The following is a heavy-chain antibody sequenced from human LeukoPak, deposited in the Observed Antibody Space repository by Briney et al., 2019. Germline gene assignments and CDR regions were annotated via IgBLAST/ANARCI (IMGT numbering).Heavy chain of an antibody. Sequence: ASVKVSCKASGYTFTSYGISWVRQAPGQGLEWMGWISAYNGNTNYAQKLQGRVTMTTDTSTSTAYMELRSLRSDDTAVYYCARDRAQLAEYYYYYYYMDVWGKGTTVTVSS. J-gene: IGHJ6*03. CDR3: ARDRAQLAEYYYYYYYMDV. D-gene: IGHD6-6*01. V-gene: IGHV1-18*01. CDR1: GYTFTSYG. CDR2: ISAYNGNT.